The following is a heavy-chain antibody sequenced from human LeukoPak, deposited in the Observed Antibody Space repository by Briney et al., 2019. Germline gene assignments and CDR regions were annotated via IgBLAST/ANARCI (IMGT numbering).Heavy chain of an antibody. CDR2: ISGSSSYI. Sequence: PGGSLRLSCAASGFTFSSYSMNWVRQAPGKGLEWVSSISGSSSYIYYADSVKGRFTISRDNAKNSLYLQMNSLRAEDTAVYYCARTPSAGSTSHYWGQGTLVTVSS. CDR3: ARTPSAGSTSHY. V-gene: IGHV3-21*01. D-gene: IGHD2-2*01. J-gene: IGHJ4*02. CDR1: GFTFSSYS.